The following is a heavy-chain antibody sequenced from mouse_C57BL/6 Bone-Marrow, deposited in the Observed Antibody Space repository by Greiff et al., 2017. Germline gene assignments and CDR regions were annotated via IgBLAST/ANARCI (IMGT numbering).Heavy chain of an antibody. CDR1: GYTFTEYT. CDR2: FYPGSGSI. CDR3: ARHKGWAPFAY. Sequence: QVHVKQSGAELVKPGASVKLSCKASGYTFTEYTIHWVKQRSGQGLEWIGWFYPGSGSIKYNEKFKDKATLTADKSYSPVYMELSRLTSEDSAVYFCARHKGWAPFAYWDQGTLITVSA. D-gene: IGHD4-1*01. J-gene: IGHJ3*01. V-gene: IGHV1-62-2*01.